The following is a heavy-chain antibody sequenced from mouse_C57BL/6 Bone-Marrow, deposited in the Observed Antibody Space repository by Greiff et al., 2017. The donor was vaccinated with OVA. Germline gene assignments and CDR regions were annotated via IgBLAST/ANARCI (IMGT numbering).Heavy chain of an antibody. V-gene: IGHV5-4*01. D-gene: IGHD3-1*01. Sequence: EVQGVESGGGLVKPGGSLKLSCAASGFTFSSYAMSWVRQTPGKRLEWVATISDGGSYTYYPDNVKGRFTISRDNAKNNLYLQMSHLKSGDTAMYCCARVGLPFDYWGQGTTLTVSS. CDR2: ISDGGSYT. J-gene: IGHJ2*01. CDR1: GFTFSSYA. CDR3: ARVGLPFDY.